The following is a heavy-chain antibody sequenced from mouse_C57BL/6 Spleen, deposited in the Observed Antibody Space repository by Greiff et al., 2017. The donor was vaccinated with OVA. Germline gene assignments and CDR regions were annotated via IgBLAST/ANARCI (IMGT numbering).Heavy chain of an antibody. CDR2: IYPGDGDT. V-gene: IGHV1-80*01. D-gene: IGHD4-1*01. Sequence: QVHLKQSGAELVKPGASVKISCKASGYAFSSYWMNWVKQRPGQGLEWIGQIYPGDGDTNYNGKFKGKATLTADKSSSTAYMQLSSLTSEDAAVYFCARRNGRLGLDYWGQGTTLTVSS. J-gene: IGHJ2*01. CDR3: ARRNGRLGLDY. CDR1: GYAFSSYW.